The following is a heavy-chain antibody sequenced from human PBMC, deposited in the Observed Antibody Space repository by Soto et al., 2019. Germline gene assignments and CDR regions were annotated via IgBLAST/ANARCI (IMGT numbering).Heavy chain of an antibody. CDR3: ARGPGSWYYYYMDV. V-gene: IGHV1-8*01. J-gene: IGHJ6*03. CDR2: TNPNSGNT. CDR1: GYTFTSYD. Sequence: ASVKVSCKASGYTFTSYDINWVRQATGQGLEWMGWTNPNSGNTGYAQKFQGRVTMTRNTSISTAYMELSSLRSEDTAVYYCARGPGSWYYYYMDVWGKGTTVTVSS. D-gene: IGHD6-13*01.